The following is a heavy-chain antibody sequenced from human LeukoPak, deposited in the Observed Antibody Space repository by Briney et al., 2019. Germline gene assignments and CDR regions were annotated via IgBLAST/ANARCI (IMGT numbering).Heavy chain of an antibody. Sequence: GGSLRLSCAASGFTFSSYSMNWVRQAPGKGLEWVSYISSSSSTIYYADSVKGRFTISRDNAKSSLYLQMNSLRAEDTAVYYCARGTINYFDYWGQGTLVTVSS. J-gene: IGHJ4*02. V-gene: IGHV3-48*01. CDR1: GFTFSSYS. CDR3: ARGTINYFDY. D-gene: IGHD4/OR15-4a*01. CDR2: ISSSSSTI.